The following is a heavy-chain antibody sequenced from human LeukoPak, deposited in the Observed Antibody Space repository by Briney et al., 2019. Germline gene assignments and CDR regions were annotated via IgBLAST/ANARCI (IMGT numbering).Heavy chain of an antibody. Sequence: SETLSLTCTVSGGSISSSSYYWGWIRQPPVKGLEWIGSIYYSGSTYYNPSLKSRVTISVDTSKNQFSLKLSSVTAADTAVYYCARSSDYYYYMDVWGKGTTVTVSS. CDR3: ARSSDYYYYMDV. CDR2: IYYSGST. V-gene: IGHV4-39*07. CDR1: GGSISSSSYY. D-gene: IGHD6-6*01. J-gene: IGHJ6*03.